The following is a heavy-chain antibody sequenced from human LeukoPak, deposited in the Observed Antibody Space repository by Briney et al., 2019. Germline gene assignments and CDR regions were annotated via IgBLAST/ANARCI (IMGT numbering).Heavy chain of an antibody. CDR1: GGSFSGHY. J-gene: IGHJ4*02. V-gene: IGHV4-34*01. CDR3: ARATNIAVAGTDTGDSPFFDC. D-gene: IGHD6-19*01. Sequence: SETVSLTCAVYGGSFSGHYWIWIRQPPGKGLEWIGEINHSGSTNYNPSLKSRVTISVDTSKKQFSLKLSSVTAADTAVYYCARATNIAVAGTDTGDSPFFDCWGQGTLVTVSS. CDR2: INHSGST.